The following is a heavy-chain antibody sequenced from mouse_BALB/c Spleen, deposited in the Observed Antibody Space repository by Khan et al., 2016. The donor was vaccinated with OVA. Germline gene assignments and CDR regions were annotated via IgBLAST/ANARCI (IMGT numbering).Heavy chain of an antibody. J-gene: IGHJ3*01. CDR1: GYSFTSYL. Sequence: VRLQQSGTVLARPGASVKMSCKASGYSFTSYLIHWVKQRPGQGLEWIGDIYPGNSDTTYNQKFKDKAKLTAGTSANTAYMELSSLTNEDSAVDYCARGGYSSVAYWGQGTLVTVSA. CDR2: IYPGNSDT. D-gene: IGHD1-3*01. V-gene: IGHV1-5*01. CDR3: ARGGYSSVAY.